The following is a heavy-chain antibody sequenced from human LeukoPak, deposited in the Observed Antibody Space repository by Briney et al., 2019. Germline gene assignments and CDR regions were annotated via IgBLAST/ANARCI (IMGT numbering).Heavy chain of an antibody. V-gene: IGHV3-66*01. CDR2: IYSGGST. CDR1: GFTVSSNY. D-gene: IGHD5-24*01. J-gene: IGHJ4*02. CDR3: ARVGDGYNFDY. Sequence: QSGGSLRLSCAASGFTVSSNYMSWVRQAPGKGLEWVSVIYSGGSTYYADSVKGRFTISRDNSKNTLYLQKNSLRAEDTAVYYCARVGDGYNFDYWGQGTLVTVSS.